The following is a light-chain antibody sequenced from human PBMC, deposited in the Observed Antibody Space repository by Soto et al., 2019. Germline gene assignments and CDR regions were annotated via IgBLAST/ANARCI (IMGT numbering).Light chain of an antibody. CDR3: AAWDDSLKGV. V-gene: IGLV1-44*01. CDR1: SSNIGSNT. J-gene: IGLJ2*01. CDR2: SNN. Sequence: QSVLTQPPSASGTPGQRVTISCSGSSSNIGSNTVNWYQQLPGTAPKLLLYSNNQRPSGVPVRFSGSKSGTSASLAISGLQSEADSDYYCAAWDDSLKGVFGGGTKLTVL.